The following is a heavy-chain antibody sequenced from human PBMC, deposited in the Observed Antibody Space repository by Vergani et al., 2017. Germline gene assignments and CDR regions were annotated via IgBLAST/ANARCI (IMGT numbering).Heavy chain of an antibody. CDR3: ARDFGGEWYFDL. J-gene: IGHJ2*01. D-gene: IGHD4-23*01. Sequence: QLQLQESGPGLVRPSENLSLKCSVSGASIDSFYWSWIRQSPGKGLEWIGYVFRNGNVNYNPSFNFRVAIDTSNNELSLRVTSVTAADTAVYYCARDFGGEWYFDLWGRGATVTVSS. CDR1: GASIDSFY. V-gene: IGHV4-4*08. CDR2: VFRNGNV.